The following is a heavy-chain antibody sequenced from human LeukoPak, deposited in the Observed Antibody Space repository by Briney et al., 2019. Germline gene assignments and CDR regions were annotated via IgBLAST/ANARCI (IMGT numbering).Heavy chain of an antibody. Sequence: SETLSLTCTVSGDSIRSVDYYWSWIRQPPGKGLEWIGYIHYSGSTYYNPSLKSRVTISVDTSKNQFSLKLSSVTAADTAVYYCARVPYYYYGMDVWGQGTTVTVSS. CDR1: GDSIRSVDYY. V-gene: IGHV4-30-4*01. CDR2: IHYSGST. J-gene: IGHJ6*02. CDR3: ARVPYYYYGMDV.